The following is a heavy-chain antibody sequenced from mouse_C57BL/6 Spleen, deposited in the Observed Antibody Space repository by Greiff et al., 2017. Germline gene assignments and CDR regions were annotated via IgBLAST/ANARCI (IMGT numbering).Heavy chain of an antibody. J-gene: IGHJ2*01. CDR1: GYTFTTYP. D-gene: IGHD1-1*01. CDR2: FHPYNDDS. Sequence: QVQLKQSGAELVKPGASVKMSCKASGYTFTTYPIEWMKQNHGKSLEWIGNFHPYNDDSKYNEKFKGKATLTVEKSSSTVYLELSRLTSDDSAVYYCARGGDYYGSLPLFDYWGQGTTLTVSS. V-gene: IGHV1-47*01. CDR3: ARGGDYYGSLPLFDY.